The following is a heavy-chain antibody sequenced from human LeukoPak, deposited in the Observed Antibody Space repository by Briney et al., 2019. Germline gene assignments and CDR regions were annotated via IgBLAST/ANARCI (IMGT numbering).Heavy chain of an antibody. Sequence: PGGSLRLSCAASGFTFSSYAMSWVRQAPGKGLEWVSAFSGSGGSTYYADSVKGRFTISRDNAKNSLYLQMNSLRAEDTAVYYCARDRCSGSSCYSGGLDYWGQGTLVTVSS. CDR2: FSGSGGST. CDR1: GFTFSSYA. V-gene: IGHV3-23*01. CDR3: ARDRCSGSSCYSGGLDY. D-gene: IGHD2-15*01. J-gene: IGHJ4*02.